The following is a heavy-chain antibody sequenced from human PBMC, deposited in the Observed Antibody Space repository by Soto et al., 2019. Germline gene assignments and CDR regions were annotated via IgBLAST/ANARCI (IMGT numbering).Heavy chain of an antibody. CDR3: ARSNYDFWSGPNIPPGPWFDP. D-gene: IGHD3-3*01. CDR2: IYSGGST. J-gene: IGHJ5*02. V-gene: IGHV3-66*01. CDR1: GFTVSSNY. Sequence: GGSLRLSCAASGFTVSSNYMSWVRQAPGKGLEWVSVIYSGGSTYYADSVKGRFTISRDNSKNTLYLQMNSLRAEDTAVYYCARSNYDFWSGPNIPPGPWFDPWGQGTLVTVSS.